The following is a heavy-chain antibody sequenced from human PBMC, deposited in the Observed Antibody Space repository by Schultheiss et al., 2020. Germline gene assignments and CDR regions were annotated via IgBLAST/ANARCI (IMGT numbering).Heavy chain of an antibody. Sequence: SQTLSLTCTVSGGSISSGGYYWSWIRQHPGKGLEWIGYIYYSGSTYYNPSLKSLVTISVDTSKNQFSLKLSSVTAADTAVYYCARDTRDGYNYFDYWGQGTLVTVSS. V-gene: IGHV4-31*01. CDR3: ARDTRDGYNYFDY. D-gene: IGHD5-24*01. CDR1: GGSISSGGYY. J-gene: IGHJ4*02. CDR2: IYYSGST.